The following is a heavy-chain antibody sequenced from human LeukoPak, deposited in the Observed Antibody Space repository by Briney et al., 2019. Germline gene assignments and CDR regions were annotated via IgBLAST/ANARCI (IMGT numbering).Heavy chain of an antibody. CDR3: ARVLSGDYHLYFDY. Sequence: SETLSLTCTVSGGSISSSGYYWSWIRQHPGTGLEWIGYIYYSGSTYYNPSLKSRVTISVDTSKNQFSLKLSSVTAADTAVYYCARVLSGDYHLYFDYWGQGTLVTVSS. J-gene: IGHJ4*02. CDR2: IYYSGST. CDR1: GGSISSSGYY. D-gene: IGHD4-17*01. V-gene: IGHV4-31*03.